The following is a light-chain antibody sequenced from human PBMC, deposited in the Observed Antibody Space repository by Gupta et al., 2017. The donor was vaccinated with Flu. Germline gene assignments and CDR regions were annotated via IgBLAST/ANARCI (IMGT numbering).Light chain of an antibody. CDR2: EVI. CDR3: SSETSSNPLE. V-gene: IGLV2-14*01. Sequence: MIYEVINRPAGVANRFSGAKSGNTAALTISALQAEDEADYYCSSETSSNPLEFGGGTKLTVL. J-gene: IGLJ3*02.